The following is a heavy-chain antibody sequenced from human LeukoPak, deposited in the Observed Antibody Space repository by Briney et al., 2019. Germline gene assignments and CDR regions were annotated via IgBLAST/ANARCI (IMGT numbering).Heavy chain of an antibody. CDR1: GYTFTDHY. CDR2: IVPNSVDT. CDR3: ATLGATSFDY. D-gene: IGHD1-26*01. J-gene: IGHJ4*02. Sequence: ASVKVSCKTSGYTFTDHYIHWVRQAPGQGLEWMVWIVPNSVDTKYAQKFQGRVTITRDTSISTAYMELSRLRYDDTAVYYCATLGATSFDYWGQGALVTVSS. V-gene: IGHV1-2*02.